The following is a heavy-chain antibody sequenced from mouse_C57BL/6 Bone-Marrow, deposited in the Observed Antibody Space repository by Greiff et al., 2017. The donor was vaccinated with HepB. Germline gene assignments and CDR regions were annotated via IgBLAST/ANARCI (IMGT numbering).Heavy chain of an antibody. CDR3: ARDGYYVPRFAD. V-gene: IGHV14-3*01. Sequence: VQLQQSVAELVRPGASVKLSCTASGFNIKNTYMPWVKQRPEQGLEWIGRIDPANGNTKYATKFQGKATITADTSSNTAYLQLSSLTSEDTAIYYCARDGYYVPRFADWGQGTLVTVSA. CDR2: IDPANGNT. J-gene: IGHJ3*01. D-gene: IGHD2-3*01. CDR1: GFNIKNTY.